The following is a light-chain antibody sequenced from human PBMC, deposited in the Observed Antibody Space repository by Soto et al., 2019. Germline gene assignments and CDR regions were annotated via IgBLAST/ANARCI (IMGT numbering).Light chain of an antibody. V-gene: IGKV1-5*03. CDR2: KAS. J-gene: IGKJ4*01. CDR1: QSISSW. Sequence: DIQMTQSPSTLSASVGDRVTITCRASQSISSWLAWYQQKPGKAPKLLIYKASSLESGVPSRFSGSGSGTEFTLTISSLQPDDFASYYCQQYNSSPLTFGGGTKVEIK. CDR3: QQYNSSPLT.